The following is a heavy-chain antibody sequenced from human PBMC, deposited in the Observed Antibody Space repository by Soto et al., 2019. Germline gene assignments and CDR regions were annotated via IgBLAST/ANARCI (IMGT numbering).Heavy chain of an antibody. J-gene: IGHJ4*02. CDR2: IWYDGSNK. Sequence: GGSLRLSCAASGFTFSSYGMHCVRQAPGKGLEWVAVIWYDGSNKYYADSVKGRFTISRDNSKNTLYLQMNSLRAEDTAVYYCARKGGCSSTSCYQGAGNFDYWGQGTLVTVSS. CDR1: GFTFSSYG. V-gene: IGHV3-33*08. D-gene: IGHD2-2*01. CDR3: ARKGGCSSTSCYQGAGNFDY.